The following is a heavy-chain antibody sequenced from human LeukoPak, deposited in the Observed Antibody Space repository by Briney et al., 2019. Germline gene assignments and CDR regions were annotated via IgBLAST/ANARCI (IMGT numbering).Heavy chain of an antibody. Sequence: GESLKISCKGSGYSFTTYWVGWARQMPGKGLEWMGIIYPGDSVTRYSPSFKGQVTISADKSISTAYLQWSSLKASDTAMYYCARSDSSGYYRTVFDHWGQGTLVTVSS. V-gene: IGHV5-51*01. CDR3: ARSDSSGYYRTVFDH. J-gene: IGHJ4*02. D-gene: IGHD3-22*01. CDR1: GYSFTTYW. CDR2: IYPGDSVT.